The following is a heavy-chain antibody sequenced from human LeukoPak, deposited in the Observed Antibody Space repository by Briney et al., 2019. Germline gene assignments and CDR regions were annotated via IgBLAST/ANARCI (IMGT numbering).Heavy chain of an antibody. D-gene: IGHD3-22*01. CDR1: GGSISSYY. CDR3: ARNYDSSGYTAFGC. V-gene: IGHV4-59*01. CDR2: IYYSGST. Sequence: KPSETLSLTCTVSGGSISSYYWSWIRQPPGKGLEWIGHIYYSGSTNYNPSLKSRVTISVDTSKSQFSLNLSSVTAADTAVYYCARNYDSSGYTAFGCWGRGTLVTVSS. J-gene: IGHJ4*02.